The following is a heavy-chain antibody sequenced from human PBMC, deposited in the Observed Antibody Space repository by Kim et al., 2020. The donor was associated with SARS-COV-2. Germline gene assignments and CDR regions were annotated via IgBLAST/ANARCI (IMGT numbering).Heavy chain of an antibody. CDR2: NYYSGST. D-gene: IGHD2-15*01. CDR3: ARLCATHYYGMDV. CDR1: GASISSSSYY. J-gene: IGHJ6*02. Sequence: SETLSLTCTVSGASISSSSYYWGWIRQPPGKGLEWIGSNYYSGSTYYNPSLKSRVTISVDTSKNQFSLKLSSVTAADTAVYYCARLCATHYYGMDVWGQGTTVTVSS. V-gene: IGHV4-39*01.